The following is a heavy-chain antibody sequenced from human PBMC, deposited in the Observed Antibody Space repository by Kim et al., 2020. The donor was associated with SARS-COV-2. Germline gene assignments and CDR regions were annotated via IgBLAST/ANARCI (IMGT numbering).Heavy chain of an antibody. CDR2: IIPIFGTA. CDR3: AHLEYFLEVVPAATLDAFDI. D-gene: IGHD2-2*01. J-gene: IGHJ3*02. CDR1: GGTFSSYA. Sequence: SVKVSCKASGGTFSSYAISWVRQAPGQGLEWMGGIIPIFGTANYAQKFQGRVTITADESTSTAYMELSSLRSEDTAVYYCAHLEYFLEVVPAATLDAFDIWGQGTMVTVSS. V-gene: IGHV1-69*13.